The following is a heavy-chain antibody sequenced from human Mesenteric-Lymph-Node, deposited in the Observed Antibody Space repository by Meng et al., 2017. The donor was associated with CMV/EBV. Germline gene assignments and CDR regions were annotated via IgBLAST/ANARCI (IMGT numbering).Heavy chain of an antibody. Sequence: LSLTCAVYGGSFSGYYWSWIRQPPGKGLEWVSYISSSSSTTYYADSVKGRFTISRDNAKNSLYLQLNSLTAEDTAVYFCGRSYDFWSVDYLDYWGQGALVTVSS. CDR1: GGSFSGYY. J-gene: IGHJ4*02. V-gene: IGHV3-11*04. CDR2: ISSSSSTT. CDR3: GRSYDFWSVDYLDY. D-gene: IGHD3-3*01.